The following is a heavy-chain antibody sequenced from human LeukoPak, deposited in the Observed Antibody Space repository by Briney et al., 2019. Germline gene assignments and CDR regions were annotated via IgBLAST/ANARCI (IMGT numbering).Heavy chain of an antibody. CDR2: INPDSGGT. J-gene: IGHJ6*03. Sequence: ASVKVSCKASGYTFSGYYMHWVRQAPGQGLEWMGWINPDSGGTNYGQNFQGRVTMTRNTSISTAYMELSRLRSDDTAVYYCARGVSGEYYYYYMDVWGKGTTVTVSS. CDR1: GYTFSGYY. D-gene: IGHD3-10*01. CDR3: ARGVSGEYYYYYMDV. V-gene: IGHV1-2*02.